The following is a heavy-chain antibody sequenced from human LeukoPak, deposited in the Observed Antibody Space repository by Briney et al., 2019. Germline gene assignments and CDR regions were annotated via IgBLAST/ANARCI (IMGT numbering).Heavy chain of an antibody. CDR1: GFTFDDYA. CDR2: ISWNSGSI. D-gene: IGHD6-19*01. CDR3: AKDLSSGWYGDAFDI. Sequence: GGSLRLSCAASGFTFDDYAMHWVRQAPGKGLVWVSGISWNSGSIGYADSVKGRFTISRDNAKNSLYLQMNSLRAEDTALYYCAKDLSSGWYGDAFDIWGQGTMVTVSS. J-gene: IGHJ3*02. V-gene: IGHV3-9*01.